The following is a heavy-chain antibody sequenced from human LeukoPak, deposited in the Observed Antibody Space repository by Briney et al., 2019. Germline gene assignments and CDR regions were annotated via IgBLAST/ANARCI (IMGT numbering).Heavy chain of an antibody. CDR1: GGTFSSYA. J-gene: IGHJ4*02. Sequence: AASVKVSCKASGGTFSSYAISWVRQAPGQGLEWMGGIIPILGTANYAQKFQGRVTITTDESTSTAYMELSSLRSEDTAVYYCARGLNCSSTSCYLPFNYWGQGTLVTVSS. CDR2: IIPILGTA. D-gene: IGHD2-2*01. V-gene: IGHV1-69*05. CDR3: ARGLNCSSTSCYLPFNY.